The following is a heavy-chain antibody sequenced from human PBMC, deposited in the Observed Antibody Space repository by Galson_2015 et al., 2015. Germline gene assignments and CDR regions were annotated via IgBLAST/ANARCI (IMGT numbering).Heavy chain of an antibody. CDR3: ARVFGTCFSSCDYYYYGMDV. Sequence: SLRLSCAASGFTFSSYWMSWVRQAPGKGLEWVANIKQDGSEKYYVDSVKGRFTISRDNAKNSLYLQMNSLRAEDTAVYYCARVFGTCFSSCDYYYYGMDVWGQGTTVTVSS. J-gene: IGHJ6*02. CDR1: GFTFSSYW. CDR2: IKQDGSEK. D-gene: IGHD2-21*01. V-gene: IGHV3-7*03.